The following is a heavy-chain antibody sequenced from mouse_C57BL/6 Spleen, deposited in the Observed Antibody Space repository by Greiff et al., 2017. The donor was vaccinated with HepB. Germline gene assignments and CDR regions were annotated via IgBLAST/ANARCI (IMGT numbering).Heavy chain of an antibody. CDR3: ARGGRTWYFDV. CDR2: INYDGSST. V-gene: IGHV5-16*01. Sequence: DVQLVESEGGLVQPGSSMKLSCTASGFTFSDYYMAWVRQVPEKGLEWVANINYDGSSTYYLDSLKSRFIISRDNAKNILYLQMSSLKSEDTATYYCARGGRTWYFDVWGTGTTVTVSS. J-gene: IGHJ1*03. D-gene: IGHD1-1*01. CDR1: GFTFSDYY.